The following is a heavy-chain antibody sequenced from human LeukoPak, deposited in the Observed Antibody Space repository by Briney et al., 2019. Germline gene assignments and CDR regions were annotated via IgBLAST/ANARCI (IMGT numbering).Heavy chain of an antibody. CDR2: IYYSGST. Sequence: SETLSLTCTVSGGSISSYYWSWIRQPPGKGLEWIGYIYYSGSTTYNPSLKTRVTMSVDTSNNQFSLILSSVTAADTAVYYCATIINITMIDNYYMDVWGKGTTVTVSS. V-gene: IGHV4-59*01. CDR1: GGSISSYY. D-gene: IGHD3-22*01. CDR3: ATIINITMIDNYYMDV. J-gene: IGHJ6*03.